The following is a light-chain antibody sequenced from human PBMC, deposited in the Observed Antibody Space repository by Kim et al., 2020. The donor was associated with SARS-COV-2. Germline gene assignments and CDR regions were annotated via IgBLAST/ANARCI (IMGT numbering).Light chain of an antibody. CDR3: SSYRTINTWV. J-gene: IGLJ3*02. CDR1: STAVGGNTH. CDR2: DVR. V-gene: IGLV2-14*03. Sequence: GQHLTISCAETSTAVGGNTHVSCYQQHLGKSPTLSIYDVRNRPSVVSNRFSGSKSGNTASLTISGRQPEDEADYFCSSYRTINTWVFGGGTQLTVL.